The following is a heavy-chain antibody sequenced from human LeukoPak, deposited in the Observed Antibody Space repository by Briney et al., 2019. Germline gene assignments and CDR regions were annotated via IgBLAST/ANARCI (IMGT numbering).Heavy chain of an antibody. V-gene: IGHV3-23*01. D-gene: IGHD6-6*01. CDR1: GFTFSSYG. J-gene: IGHJ4*02. Sequence: PGGSLRLSCAASGFTFSSYGMTWVRQAPGKGLEWVSGISGSGGSTYYADSVKGRFTISRDNSKNTLYLQMNSLRAEDTAVYYCAKARGPGIAARPFDSWGQGTLVTVSS. CDR3: AKARGPGIAARPFDS. CDR2: ISGSGGST.